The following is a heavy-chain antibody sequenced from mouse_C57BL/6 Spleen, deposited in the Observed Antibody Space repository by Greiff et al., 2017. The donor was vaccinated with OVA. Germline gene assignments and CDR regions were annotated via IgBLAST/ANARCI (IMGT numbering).Heavy chain of an antibody. J-gene: IGHJ1*03. Sequence: QVQLQQPGAELVKPGASVKLSCKASGYTFTSYWMHWVKQRPGRGLEWIGRIAPNSGGTKYNEKFKSKATLTVDKPSSTAYMQLSSLTSEDSAVYYCARSGYYGSIYWYFDVWGTGTTVTVSS. V-gene: IGHV1-72*01. CDR2: IAPNSGGT. D-gene: IGHD1-1*01. CDR3: ARSGYYGSIYWYFDV. CDR1: GYTFTSYW.